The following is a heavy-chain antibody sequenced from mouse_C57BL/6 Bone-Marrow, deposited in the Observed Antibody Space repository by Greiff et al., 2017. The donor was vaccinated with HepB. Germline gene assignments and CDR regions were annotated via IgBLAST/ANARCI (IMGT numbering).Heavy chain of an antibody. J-gene: IGHJ2*01. D-gene: IGHD2-2*01. Sequence: QVQLQQCGAELVRPGASVTLSCKASGYTFTDYEMHWVKQTPVHGLEWIGAIDPETGGTAYNQKFKGKAILTADKSSSTAYMELRSLTSEDSAVYYCTRKGAKGDLWLRRYFDYWGQGTTLTVSS. CDR3: TRKGAKGDLWLRRYFDY. CDR2: IDPETGGT. V-gene: IGHV1-15*01. CDR1: GYTFTDYE.